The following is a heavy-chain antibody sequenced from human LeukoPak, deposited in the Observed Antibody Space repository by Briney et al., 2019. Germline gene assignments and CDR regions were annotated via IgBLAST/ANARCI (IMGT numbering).Heavy chain of an antibody. J-gene: IGHJ4*02. Sequence: GGSLRLSCAASGFTFSSYSMNWVRQAPGKGLEWVSYISTSSSTIYYADSVKGRFTISRDNAKNSLYLQMNSLRAEDTAVYYCASHGIAAAGRPRGVDVWGQGTLVTVSS. CDR1: GFTFSSYS. D-gene: IGHD6-13*01. V-gene: IGHV3-48*01. CDR3: ASHGIAAAGRPRGVDV. CDR2: ISTSSSTI.